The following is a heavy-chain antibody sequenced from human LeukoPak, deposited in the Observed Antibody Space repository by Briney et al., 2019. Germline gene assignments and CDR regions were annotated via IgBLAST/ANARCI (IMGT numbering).Heavy chain of an antibody. CDR3: AKDKYLKYYFDY. D-gene: IGHD3-10*01. V-gene: IGHV3-23*01. CDR2: ITGSGAGT. J-gene: IGHJ4*02. Sequence: GGSLRLSCAASGXTFSSYAMSWVRQAPGKGLEWVSGITGSGAGTYYADSVKGRFTISRDNAKNTLYLQMNGLRAEDTAAYYCAKDKYLKYYFDYWGQGALVTVSS. CDR1: GXTFSSYA.